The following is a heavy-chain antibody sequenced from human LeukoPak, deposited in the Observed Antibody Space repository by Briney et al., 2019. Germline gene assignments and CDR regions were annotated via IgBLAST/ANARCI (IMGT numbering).Heavy chain of an antibody. D-gene: IGHD6-13*01. V-gene: IGHV4-59*01. Sequence: SETLSLTCTVSGGSISSYYWSWIRQPPGKGLEWIGYIYYSGSTNYSPSLKSRVTISVDTSKNQFSLKLSSVTAADTAVYYCATTVVAAAGKVDYWGQGTLVTVSS. CDR1: GGSISSYY. J-gene: IGHJ4*02. CDR3: ATTVVAAAGKVDY. CDR2: IYYSGST.